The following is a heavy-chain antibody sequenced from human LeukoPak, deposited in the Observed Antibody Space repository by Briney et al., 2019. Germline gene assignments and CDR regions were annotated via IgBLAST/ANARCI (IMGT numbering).Heavy chain of an antibody. CDR1: GGTFSSYA. V-gene: IGHV1-69*06. CDR3: ATVAYYYDSSGRNAFDI. CDR2: IIPIFGTA. D-gene: IGHD3-22*01. J-gene: IGHJ3*02. Sequence: SVKVSCKASGGTFSSYAISWVRQAPGQGLEWMGGIIPIFGTAIYAQKFQGRVTMTEDTSTDTAYMELSSLRSEDTAVYYCATVAYYYDSSGRNAFDIWGQGTMVTVSS.